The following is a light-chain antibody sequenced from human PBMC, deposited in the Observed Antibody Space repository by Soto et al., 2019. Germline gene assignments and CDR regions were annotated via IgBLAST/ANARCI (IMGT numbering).Light chain of an antibody. CDR3: QQFDAPVN. CDR1: QDIRSN. Sequence: EIVMTQSPATLSVSPGERATLSCRSSQDIRSNLAWYQQRPGQPPRLLIYGATSRATGVPARFSGSGSGTEFTLSISSLQSEDSAVYFCQQFDAPVNFGQGNKLEIK. J-gene: IGKJ2*01. CDR2: GAT. V-gene: IGKV3-15*01.